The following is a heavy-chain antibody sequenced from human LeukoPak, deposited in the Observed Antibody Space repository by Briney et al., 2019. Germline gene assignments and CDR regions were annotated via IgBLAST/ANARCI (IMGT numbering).Heavy chain of an antibody. D-gene: IGHD6-13*01. Sequence: AGGSLRLSSAASGFTFSSYTMNWVRQAPGKGLEWVSSISSSSRSIFYADSVKGRFTISRDNAKNSLYLQMNSLRDEDTAVYYCARGPAADFAMDVWGQGTTVTVSS. CDR2: ISSSSRSI. CDR1: GFTFSSYT. CDR3: ARGPAADFAMDV. V-gene: IGHV3-48*02. J-gene: IGHJ6*02.